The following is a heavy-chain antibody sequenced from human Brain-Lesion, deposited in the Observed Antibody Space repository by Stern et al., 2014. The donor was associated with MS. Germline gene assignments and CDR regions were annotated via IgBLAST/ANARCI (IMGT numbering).Heavy chain of an antibody. J-gene: IGHJ4*02. Sequence: VQLVQSGAEVKKPGASVKVSCKVSGYTLTEFSMHWGRQAPRKGLEGMGGFAPEEGETIYAQKFQGRVTMTEDTSTDTAYMELSSLRSEDTAVYYCATLSPGAGGNYYRHFDYWGQGTLVTVSS. D-gene: IGHD1-26*01. V-gene: IGHV1-24*01. CDR2: FAPEEGET. CDR3: ATLSPGAGGNYYRHFDY. CDR1: GYTLTEFS.